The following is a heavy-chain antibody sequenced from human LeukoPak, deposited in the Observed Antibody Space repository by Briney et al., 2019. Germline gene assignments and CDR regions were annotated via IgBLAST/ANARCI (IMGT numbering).Heavy chain of an antibody. J-gene: IGHJ3*01. Sequence: VGSLTLSCAASGFTFSSYWMHWVRQAPGKGLEWVSRINTDGSTTDNTNYAGSVNGRFTISRDNAKNALDLQMNRLRAEDTAVYCCVRGDSLLVDSSAYFRDALDLWRQDTIVTVSS. V-gene: IGHV3-74*01. D-gene: IGHD3-22*01. CDR1: GFTFSSYW. CDR2: INTDGSTTDNT. CDR3: VRGDSLLVDSSAYFRDALDL.